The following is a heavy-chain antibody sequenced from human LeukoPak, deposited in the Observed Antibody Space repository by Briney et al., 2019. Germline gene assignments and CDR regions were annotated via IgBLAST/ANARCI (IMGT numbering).Heavy chain of an antibody. Sequence: RTGGSLRLSCAASGFTFSSYSMNWVRQAPGKGLEWVSYISSSSSTIYYADSVKGRFTISRDNAKNSLYLQMNCLRAEDTAVYYCAGGYSSSWYYYYYYGMDVWGQGTTVTVSS. CDR3: AGGYSSSWYYYYYYGMDV. J-gene: IGHJ6*02. CDR2: ISSSSSTI. D-gene: IGHD6-13*01. CDR1: GFTFSSYS. V-gene: IGHV3-48*01.